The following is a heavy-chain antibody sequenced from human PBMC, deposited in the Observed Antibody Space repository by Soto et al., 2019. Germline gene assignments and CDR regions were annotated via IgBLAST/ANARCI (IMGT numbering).Heavy chain of an antibody. V-gene: IGHV3-33*01. Sequence: QGQLVESGGGVVQPGRSLRLSCAASGFTFSSYGMHWVRQAPGKGLEWVAVIWYDGNNKYYADSVKGRFSISRDNSKNTLFLQVNSLRAEDTAVYYCAARIAAATMLDYWGRGTLVTVSS. CDR3: AARIAAATMLDY. CDR1: GFTFSSYG. J-gene: IGHJ4*02. CDR2: IWYDGNNK. D-gene: IGHD6-13*01.